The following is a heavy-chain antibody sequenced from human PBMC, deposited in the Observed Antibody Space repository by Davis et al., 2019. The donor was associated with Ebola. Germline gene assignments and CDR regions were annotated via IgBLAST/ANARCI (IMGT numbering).Heavy chain of an antibody. Sequence: SLKISCSASGFTFGDYAMHWVRQAPGKGLEWVSGITWKSTNIDYADSVKGRFTISRDNAKNSLYLQMNSLRAEDTAFYYCAKDSHAYGDWGGFDYWGQGTLVTVSS. CDR3: AKDSHAYGDWGGFDY. CDR1: GFTFGDYA. D-gene: IGHD4-17*01. V-gene: IGHV3-9*01. CDR2: ITWKSTNI. J-gene: IGHJ4*02.